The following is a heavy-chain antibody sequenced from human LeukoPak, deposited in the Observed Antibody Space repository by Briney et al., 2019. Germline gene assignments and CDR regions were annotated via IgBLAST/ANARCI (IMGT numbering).Heavy chain of an antibody. CDR3: TRARGSYYFDY. CDR1: GFTFGDYG. Sequence: GGSLRLSCTASGFTFGDYGISWVRQAPGKGLEWVSCVRSKAYGGTTEDAASVKGRFTISRDDSKSIAYLQMNSLKTEDTAVYYCTRARGSYYFDYWGQGTPVTVSS. CDR2: VRSKAYGGTT. D-gene: IGHD5-12*01. J-gene: IGHJ4*02. V-gene: IGHV3-49*04.